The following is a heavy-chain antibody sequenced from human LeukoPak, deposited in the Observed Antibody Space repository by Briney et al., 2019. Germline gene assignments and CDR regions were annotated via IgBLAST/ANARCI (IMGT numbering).Heavy chain of an antibody. CDR1: GFSFSSDI. CDR2: IGTSGDT. Sequence: GGSLRLSCAASGFSFSSDIMSWVRQAPGKGLEWVSLIGTSGDTYYADSVKGRFTISRANSKNTLYLQMNSLRAEDTAVYYCAKEDSGSFSFDYWGQGTLVTVSS. CDR3: AKEDSGSFSFDY. D-gene: IGHD1-26*01. J-gene: IGHJ4*02. V-gene: IGHV3-23*01.